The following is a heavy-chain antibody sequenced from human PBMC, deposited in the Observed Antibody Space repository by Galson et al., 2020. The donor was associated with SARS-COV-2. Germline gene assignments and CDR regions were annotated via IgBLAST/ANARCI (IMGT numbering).Heavy chain of an antibody. CDR2: IYPGDSDT. V-gene: IGHV5-51*01. J-gene: IGHJ4*02. Sequence: GESLKISCQGSGYSFTNYWIGWVRQTPGKGLEWMGIIYPGDSDTRHSPSFQGQVTISADKPISTAYLQWSSLKASDTAMYYCARLDQSSSWLLLCYWGQGTLVTVSS. D-gene: IGHD6-13*01. CDR3: ARLDQSSSWLLLCY. CDR1: GYSFTNYW.